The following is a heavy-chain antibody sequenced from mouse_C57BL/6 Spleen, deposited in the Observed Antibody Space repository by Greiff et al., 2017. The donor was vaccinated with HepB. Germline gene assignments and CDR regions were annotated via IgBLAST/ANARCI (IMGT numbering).Heavy chain of an antibody. CDR3: AREDYGAGAMDY. J-gene: IGHJ4*01. CDR2: IYPGSGST. D-gene: IGHD2-4*01. Sequence: QVQLQQPGAELVKPGASVKMSCKASGYTFTSYWITWVKQRPGQGLEWIGDIYPGSGSTNYNEKFKSKATLTVDTSSSTAYMQLSSLTSEDSAGYYCAREDYGAGAMDYWGQGTSVTVSS. CDR1: GYTFTSYW. V-gene: IGHV1-55*01.